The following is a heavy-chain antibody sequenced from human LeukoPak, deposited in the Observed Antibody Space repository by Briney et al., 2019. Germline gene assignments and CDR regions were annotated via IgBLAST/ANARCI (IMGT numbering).Heavy chain of an antibody. V-gene: IGHV3-15*01. CDR1: GFTFSSYG. D-gene: IGHD3-10*01. CDR3: TTATVVWGVSAY. J-gene: IGHJ4*02. CDR2: IKDRTDGGTT. Sequence: GGSLRLSCAASGFTFSSYGMHWVRQAPGKGLEWVGRIKDRTDGGTTAYAAPVKGRFTISREDSKNTVYLEMNSLKTEDTAVYFCTTATVVWGVSAYWGQGTLVTVSS.